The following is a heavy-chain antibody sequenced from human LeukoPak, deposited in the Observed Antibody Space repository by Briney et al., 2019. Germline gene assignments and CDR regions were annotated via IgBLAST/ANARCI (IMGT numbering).Heavy chain of an antibody. V-gene: IGHV3-23*01. CDR1: GFTFSSYA. CDR2: ISGSGGST. CDR3: ARIMTTVRYFDY. J-gene: IGHJ4*02. Sequence: GGSLRLSCAASGFTFSSYAMSWVRQAPGKGLEWVSAISGSGGSTYYADSVKGRFTISRDNSKNTLYLQMNSLRAEDAAVYYCARIMTTVRYFDYWGQGTLVTVSS. D-gene: IGHD4-17*01.